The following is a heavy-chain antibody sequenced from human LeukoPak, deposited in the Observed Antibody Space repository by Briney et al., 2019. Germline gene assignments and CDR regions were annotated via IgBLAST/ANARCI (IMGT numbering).Heavy chain of an antibody. V-gene: IGHV4-4*09. CDR1: GGFMSTCY. D-gene: IGHD3-10*01. Sequence: ATLSITCTVSGGFMSTCYWRWMRQAPEKGLEWIGYIYAGGKTRSSPSLESRVSISVDTSKNQFSLRLTSVTTADTAAYYFARRVSGVWHFFDFWGQGALVSVSS. J-gene: IGHJ4*02. CDR3: ARRVSGVWHFFDF. CDR2: IYAGGKT.